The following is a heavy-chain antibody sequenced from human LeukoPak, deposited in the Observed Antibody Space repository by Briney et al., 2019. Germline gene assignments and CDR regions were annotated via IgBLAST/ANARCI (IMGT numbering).Heavy chain of an antibody. V-gene: IGHV4-38-2*02. Sequence: PSETLSLTCTVSGYSISSGYYWGWIRQSPGKGLEWIGSIYHTGSTYYNPSLKSRLTISVDTSKNQFSLKLSSVTAADTAVYYCARIDDGFDMWGQGTMVTVS. J-gene: IGHJ3*02. CDR3: ARIDDGFDM. CDR2: IYHTGST. CDR1: GYSISSGYY.